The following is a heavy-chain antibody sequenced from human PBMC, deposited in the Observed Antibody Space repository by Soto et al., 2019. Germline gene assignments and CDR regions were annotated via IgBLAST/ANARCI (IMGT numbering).Heavy chain of an antibody. J-gene: IGHJ6*02. Sequence: EVQLVESGGGLVKPGGSLRLSCAASGFTFSSYSMNWARQAPGKGLEWVSSISSSSSYIYYADSVKGRFTISRDNAKNSLYLQMNSLRAEDTAVYYCAREREDCSSTSCYADYYGMDVWGQGTTVTVSS. CDR1: GFTFSSYS. CDR2: ISSSSSYI. CDR3: AREREDCSSTSCYADYYGMDV. D-gene: IGHD2-2*01. V-gene: IGHV3-21*01.